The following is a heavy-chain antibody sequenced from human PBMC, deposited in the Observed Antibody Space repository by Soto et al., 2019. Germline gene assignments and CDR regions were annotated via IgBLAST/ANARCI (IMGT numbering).Heavy chain of an antibody. D-gene: IGHD2-2*01. CDR2: IFSNDEK. CDR1: GFSLSNARMG. J-gene: IGHJ4*02. CDR3: ARTLIVVVPEYFDY. V-gene: IGHV2-26*01. Sequence: QVTLKESGPVLVNPTETLTLTCTVSGFSLSNARMGVSWIRQPPGKALEWLAHIFSNDEKSYSTSLKSRLTISKDTSKSQVVLTMTNMDPVDTATYYCARTLIVVVPEYFDYWGQGTLVTVSS.